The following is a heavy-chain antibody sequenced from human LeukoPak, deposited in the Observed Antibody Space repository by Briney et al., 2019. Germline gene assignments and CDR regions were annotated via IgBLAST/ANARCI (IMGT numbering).Heavy chain of an antibody. D-gene: IGHD3-9*01. V-gene: IGHV3-53*01. CDR1: GFTVSSNY. CDR2: IYSGGST. J-gene: IGHJ5*02. Sequence: GGSLRLSCAASGFTVSSNYMSWVRQASGKGLEWVSVIYSGGSTYYADSVKGRFTISRDNSKNTLYLQMNSLRAEDTAVYYCAKEAVLRYFDWLANNWFDPWGQGTLVTVSS. CDR3: AKEAVLRYFDWLANNWFDP.